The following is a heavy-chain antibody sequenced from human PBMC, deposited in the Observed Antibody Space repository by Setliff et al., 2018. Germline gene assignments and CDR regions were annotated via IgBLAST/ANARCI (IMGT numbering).Heavy chain of an antibody. CDR1: GFTVSSNY. V-gene: IGHV3-53*01. D-gene: IGHD5-18*01. J-gene: IGHJ3*02. CDR3: ARGYSYGYGDAFDI. CDR2: IYSGGST. Sequence: PGGSLRLSWAASGFTVSSNYMSWVRQAPGKGLEWVSVIYSGGSTYYADSVKGRFTISRDNSKNTLYLQMNSLRAEDTAVHYCARGYSYGYGDAFDIWGQGTMVTVSS.